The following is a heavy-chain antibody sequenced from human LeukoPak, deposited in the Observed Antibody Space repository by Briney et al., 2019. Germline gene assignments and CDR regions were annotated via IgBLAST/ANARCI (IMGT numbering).Heavy chain of an antibody. D-gene: IGHD6-19*01. CDR1: GGSISSYY. CDR3: ARELYSSGWYGYYYYYYMDV. Sequence: PSETLSLTCTVSGGSISSYYWSWIRQPAGKGLEWIGRIYTSWSTNYNPFLKSRDTMSVDTSKNQFSLKLSSVTAADTAVYYCARELYSSGWYGYYYYYYMDVWGKGTTVTISS. V-gene: IGHV4-4*07. CDR2: IYTSWST. J-gene: IGHJ6*03.